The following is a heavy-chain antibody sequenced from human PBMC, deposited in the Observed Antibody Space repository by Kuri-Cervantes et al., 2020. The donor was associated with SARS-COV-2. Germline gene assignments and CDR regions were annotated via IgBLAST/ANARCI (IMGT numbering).Heavy chain of an antibody. J-gene: IGHJ4*02. Sequence: GGSLRPSGAASGFTSSSYWMSWVRQAPGKGLEGVANIKQDGSEKYYVDSVKGRFNISRDNAKNSLYLQMNSLRAEDTAVYYCAREPQVYSGYDYFDYWGQGTLVTVSS. CDR3: AREPQVYSGYDYFDY. CDR1: GFTSSSYW. D-gene: IGHD5-12*01. CDR2: IKQDGSEK. V-gene: IGHV3-7*01.